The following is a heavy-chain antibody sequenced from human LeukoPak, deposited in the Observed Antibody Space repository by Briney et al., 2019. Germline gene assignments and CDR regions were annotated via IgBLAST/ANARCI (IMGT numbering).Heavy chain of an antibody. CDR2: ISSSSSYI. CDR1: RFTFSSYS. Sequence: GGSLRLSCAASRFTFSSYSMNWVRQAPGKGLEWVSSISSSSSYIYYADSVKGRFTISRDNAKNSLYLQMNSLRAEDTAVYYCARDLLITFGGAPYLDYWGQGTLVTVSS. J-gene: IGHJ4*02. CDR3: ARDLLITFGGAPYLDY. D-gene: IGHD3-16*01. V-gene: IGHV3-21*01.